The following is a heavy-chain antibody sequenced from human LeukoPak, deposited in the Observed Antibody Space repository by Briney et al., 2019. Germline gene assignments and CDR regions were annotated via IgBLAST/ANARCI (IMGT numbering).Heavy chain of an antibody. CDR1: GGSISSSSYY. CDR2: INHSGST. CDR3: ARGGPDRNDYGDYKYVDWFDP. Sequence: SETLSLTCTVSGGSISSSSYYWGWIRQPPGKGLEWIGEINHSGSTNYNPSLKSRVTISVDTSKNQFSLKLSSVTAADTAVYYCARGGPDRNDYGDYKYVDWFDPWGQGTLVTVSS. V-gene: IGHV4-39*07. D-gene: IGHD4-17*01. J-gene: IGHJ5*02.